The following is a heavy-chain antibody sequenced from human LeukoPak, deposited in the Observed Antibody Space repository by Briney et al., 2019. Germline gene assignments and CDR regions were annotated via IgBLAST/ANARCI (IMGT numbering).Heavy chain of an antibody. Sequence: PSETLSLTCAVSAGSISSSNWWTWLRQSPGKGPEWIGEIYHSGSTNYNPSLKSRVTISVDRSKNQFSLKLSSVTAADTALYYCARGPGTWYYYWGQGTLVTVSS. CDR1: AGSISSSNW. V-gene: IGHV4-4*02. D-gene: IGHD6-13*01. J-gene: IGHJ4*02. CDR2: IYHSGST. CDR3: ARGPGTWYYY.